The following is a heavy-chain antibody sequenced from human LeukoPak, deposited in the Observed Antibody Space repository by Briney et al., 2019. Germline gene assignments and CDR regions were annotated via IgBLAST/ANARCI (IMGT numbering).Heavy chain of an antibody. J-gene: IGHJ6*03. D-gene: IGHD3-22*01. CDR1: GGSFSGYY. V-gene: IGHV4-34*01. CDR2: INHSGST. CDR3: ARGRLVSSGYYYHYYYMDV. Sequence: WETLSLTCAVYGGSFSGYYWSWIRQPPGKGLEWIGEINHSGSTNYNPSLKSRVTISVDTSKNQFSLKLSSVTAADTAVYYCARGRLVSSGYYYHYYYMDVWGKGTTVTVSS.